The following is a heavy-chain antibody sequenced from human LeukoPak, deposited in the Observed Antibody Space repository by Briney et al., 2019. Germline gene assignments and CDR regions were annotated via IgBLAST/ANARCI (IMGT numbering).Heavy chain of an antibody. CDR1: GFTFSSYS. V-gene: IGHV3-21*01. J-gene: IGHJ4*02. D-gene: IGHD3-3*01. Sequence: PGGSLRLSCASSGFTFSSYSMNWVRQAPGKGLEWVSSISSSSSYIYYADSVKGRFTISGDNAKNSLYLQMNSLRAEDTAVYYCARRFLEWLLPDYWGQGTLVTVSS. CDR3: ARRFLEWLLPDY. CDR2: ISSSSSYI.